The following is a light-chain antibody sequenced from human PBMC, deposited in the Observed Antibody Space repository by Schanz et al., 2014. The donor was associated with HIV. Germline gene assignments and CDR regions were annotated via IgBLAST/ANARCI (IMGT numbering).Light chain of an antibody. V-gene: IGLV1-51*02. CDR2: GNS. CDR3: ATWDTGLTAGELV. J-gene: IGLJ1*01. Sequence: QSVLTQPPSVSGAPGQRVTISCSGSSSNIGSNTVNWYQQLPGTAPKLLIYGNSNRPSGVPDRFSGSKSGTSATLAIIGLQTGDEADYYCATWDTGLTAGELVFGTGTKLTVL. CDR1: SSNIGSNT.